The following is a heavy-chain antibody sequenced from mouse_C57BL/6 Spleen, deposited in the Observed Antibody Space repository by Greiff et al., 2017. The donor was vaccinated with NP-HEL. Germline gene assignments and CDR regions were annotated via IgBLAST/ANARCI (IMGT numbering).Heavy chain of an antibody. CDR1: GYTFTSYW. J-gene: IGHJ2*01. V-gene: IGHV1-50*01. Sequence: QVQLQQPGAELVKPGASVKLSCKASGYTFTSYWMPWVKQRPGQGLEWIGEIDPSDSYTNYNQKFKGKATLTVDTSSSTAYMQLSSLTSEDSAVYYCARGIYYDYDEGGFYFDYWGQGTTLTVSS. CDR3: ARGIYYDYDEGGFYFDY. D-gene: IGHD2-4*01. CDR2: IDPSDSYT.